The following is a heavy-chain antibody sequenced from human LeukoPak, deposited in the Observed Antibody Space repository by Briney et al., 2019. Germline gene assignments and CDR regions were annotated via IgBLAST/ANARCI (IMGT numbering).Heavy chain of an antibody. CDR1: GFTFSSYA. CDR3: ARSTHYDFWSDYLNYFDY. CDR2: ISGSGGNT. J-gene: IGHJ4*02. V-gene: IGHV3-23*01. Sequence: PGGSLKLSCEASGFTFSSYAMSWVRQPPEKGLEWVSAISGSGGNTDYADSVKGRFTISRDNSKNTLYLQMNSLRAEDTAVYYCARSTHYDFWSDYLNYFDYWGQGTLVTVSS. D-gene: IGHD3-3*01.